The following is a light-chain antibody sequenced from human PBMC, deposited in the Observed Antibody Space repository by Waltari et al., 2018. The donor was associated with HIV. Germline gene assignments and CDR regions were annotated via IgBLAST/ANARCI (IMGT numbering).Light chain of an antibody. J-gene: IGKJ1*01. Sequence: EIVLTQSPGTLSLSPRERATLSCRASQSVGSSFLAWYQHKPGQAPRLLIYGSSTRATGMPDRFTGSGSGTDFALTISRLEPEDFAVYFCQQFGNSPSPTWTFGQGTKVEIK. CDR1: QSVGSSF. V-gene: IGKV3-20*01. CDR3: QQFGNSPSPTWT. CDR2: GSS.